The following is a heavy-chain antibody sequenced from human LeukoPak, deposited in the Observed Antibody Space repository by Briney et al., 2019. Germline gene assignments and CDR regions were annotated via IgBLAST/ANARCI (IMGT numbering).Heavy chain of an antibody. CDR2: ASYYGRNS. D-gene: IGHD3-22*01. CDR1: GLTLSRYA. CDR3: AKQYRSRYYYDNSAYDY. V-gene: IGHV3-30*18. Sequence: GGPLRLFCGASGLTLSRYAMQGFGQAPPKGVHGVAGASYYGRNSHYADAVKGRFTISRDNSENTLYLQMASLRTEEPAVYYCAKQYRSRYYYDNSAYDYWGQGTLVTVSS. J-gene: IGHJ4*02.